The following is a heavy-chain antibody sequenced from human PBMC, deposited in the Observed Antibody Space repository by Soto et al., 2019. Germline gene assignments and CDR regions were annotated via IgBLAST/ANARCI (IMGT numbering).Heavy chain of an antibody. Sequence: SETLSLTCTVSGGSISSSYWSWIRQPPGKGLEWIGYIYYSGTTNYNPSLKSRVTISIDTSKNQFSLKLSSVTAADTAVYYCARDDFWVSNDFDIWGQGTMVTVSS. D-gene: IGHD3-16*01. CDR1: GGSISSSY. CDR3: ARDDFWVSNDFDI. J-gene: IGHJ3*02. V-gene: IGHV4-59*01. CDR2: IYYSGTT.